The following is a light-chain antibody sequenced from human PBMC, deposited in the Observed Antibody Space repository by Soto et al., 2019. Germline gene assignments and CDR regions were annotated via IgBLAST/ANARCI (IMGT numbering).Light chain of an antibody. J-gene: IGKJ1*01. Sequence: EIVLTQSPGTLSLSPGERATISCRASQSVSSSYLAWYQQKPGQAPRLLIYGASSRATGIPDRFSGSGSGTDFTLTTSRLEPEDFAVYYCQQYGSSPTWTFGQGTKVDIK. V-gene: IGKV3-20*01. CDR3: QQYGSSPTWT. CDR1: QSVSSSY. CDR2: GAS.